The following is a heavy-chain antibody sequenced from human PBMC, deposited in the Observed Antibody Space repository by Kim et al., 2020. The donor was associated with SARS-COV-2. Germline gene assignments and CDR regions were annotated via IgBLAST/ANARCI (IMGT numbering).Heavy chain of an antibody. CDR2: IDPSDSYT. CDR3: ARHRAMIARFSGMAFDI. V-gene: IGHV5-10-1*01. J-gene: IGHJ3*02. Sequence: GESLKISCKGSGYSFTSYWISWVRQMPGKGLEWMGRIDPSDSYTNYSPSFQGHVTISADKSISTAYLQWSSLKASDTAMYYCARHRAMIARFSGMAFDIWGQGTMVTVSS. CDR1: GYSFTSYW. D-gene: IGHD3-22*01.